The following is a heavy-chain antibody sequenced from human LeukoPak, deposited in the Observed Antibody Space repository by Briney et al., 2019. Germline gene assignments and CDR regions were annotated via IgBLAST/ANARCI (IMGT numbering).Heavy chain of an antibody. Sequence: SETLSLTCTVSGGSISSYYWSWIRQPPGKGLEWIAYIYYSGSTNYNPSLKSRVTITVDTSKNQFSLKLSSVTAADTAVYYCASLDTAMTNYFDYWGQGNLVTVSS. CDR3: ASLDTAMTNYFDY. J-gene: IGHJ4*02. D-gene: IGHD5-18*01. CDR1: GGSISSYY. V-gene: IGHV4-59*01. CDR2: IYYSGST.